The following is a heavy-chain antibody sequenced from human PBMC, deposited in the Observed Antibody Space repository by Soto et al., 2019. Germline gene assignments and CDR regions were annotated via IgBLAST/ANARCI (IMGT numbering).Heavy chain of an antibody. Sequence: SETLSLTCAVYGGSFSGYYWSWIRQPPWKWLEWIWEINHSGSTKYNPPLKSRVTISVDTSKKQFSLKVSSVTAADTAVYYCARGVMSYDLWSVYDYYYYAMDVWGQGTTVTVSS. CDR1: GGSFSGYY. D-gene: IGHD3-3*01. CDR2: INHSGST. V-gene: IGHV4-34*01. CDR3: ARGVMSYDLWSVYDYYYYAMDV. J-gene: IGHJ6*02.